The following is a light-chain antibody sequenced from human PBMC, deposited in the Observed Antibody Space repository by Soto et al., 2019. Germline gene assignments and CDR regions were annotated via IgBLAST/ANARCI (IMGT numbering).Light chain of an antibody. V-gene: IGLV1-44*01. CDR2: SDD. Sequence: QSALTQPPSLSGTPEPRVTISCSGSNSNIGRYSVNWYQHFPGTAPKILSYSDDERTSGVPDRLSGSKSGTSASLAISGLQSEDEAEYYCAAWDDKRNGPLFGGGTELTV. CDR3: AAWDDKRNGPL. CDR1: NSNIGRYS. J-gene: IGLJ3*02.